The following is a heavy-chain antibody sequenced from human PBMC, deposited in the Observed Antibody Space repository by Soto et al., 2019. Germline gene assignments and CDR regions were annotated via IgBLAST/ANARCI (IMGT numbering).Heavy chain of an antibody. V-gene: IGHV3-21*01. CDR2: ISSSSSYI. J-gene: IGHJ5*02. Sequence: EVQLVESGGGLVKPGGSLRLSCAASGFTFSSYSMNWVRQAPGKGLEWVSSISSSSSYIYYADSVKGRFTISRDNAKNSLYLQINSLRAEDTAVYYCARDTYFYGSGSYGPWGQGPLVTVSS. CDR3: ARDTYFYGSGSYGP. D-gene: IGHD3-10*01. CDR1: GFTFSSYS.